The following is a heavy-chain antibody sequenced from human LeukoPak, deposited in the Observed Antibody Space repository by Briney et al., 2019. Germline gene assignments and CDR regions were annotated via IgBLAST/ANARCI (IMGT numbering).Heavy chain of an antibody. CDR2: ICGSGSSIHCVDS. CDR1: GFTFSTYA. Sequence: PGRSLRLSCAASGFTFSTYAMSWVRQAPGKGLEWVSSICGSGSSIHCVDSYYRDSVKGRFTISRDNSKDTLYLQMNSLRAEDTAVYYCARDLGLSVGVTPFASWGRGTLVTVSS. J-gene: IGHJ4*02. D-gene: IGHD1-26*01. V-gene: IGHV3-23*01. CDR3: ARDLGLSVGVTPFAS.